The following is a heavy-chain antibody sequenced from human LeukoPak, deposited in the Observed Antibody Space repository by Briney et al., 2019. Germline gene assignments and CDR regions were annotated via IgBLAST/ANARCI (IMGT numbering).Heavy chain of an antibody. D-gene: IGHD3-22*01. CDR3: ARGYYYDSSGYYYYFDY. J-gene: IGHJ4*02. V-gene: IGHV4-34*01. CDR2: INHSGST. CDR1: GGSFSGYY. Sequence: SETLSLTCAVYGGSFSGYYWSWIRQPPGKGLEWGGEINHSGSTNYNPSLKSRVTISVDTSKNQFSLKLSSVTAADTAVYYCARGYYYDSSGYYYYFDYWGQGTLVTVSS.